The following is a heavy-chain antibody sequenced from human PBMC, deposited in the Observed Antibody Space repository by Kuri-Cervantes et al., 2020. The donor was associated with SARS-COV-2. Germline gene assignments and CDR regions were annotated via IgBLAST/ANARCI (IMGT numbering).Heavy chain of an antibody. D-gene: IGHD4-11*01. CDR3: ASLDVTIYYYYGMDV. CDR2: IRYDGSNK. Sequence: GESLKISCAASGFTFSSYGMHWVRQAPGKGLEWVAFIRYDGSNKYYADSVKGRFTISRDNSKNTLYLQMNSLRAEDTAVYYCASLDVTIYYYYGMDVWGQGTMVTVSS. V-gene: IGHV3-30*02. CDR1: GFTFSSYG. J-gene: IGHJ6*02.